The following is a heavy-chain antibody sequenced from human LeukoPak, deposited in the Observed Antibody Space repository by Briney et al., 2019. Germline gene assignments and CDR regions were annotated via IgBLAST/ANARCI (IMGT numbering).Heavy chain of an antibody. D-gene: IGHD3-22*01. V-gene: IGHV4-34*01. CDR1: GGSFSGYY. CDR2: INHSGST. Sequence: PSETLSLTCAVYGGSFSGYYWSWIRQPPGKGLEWIGEINHSGSTYYNPSLKSRVTISVDRSKNQFSLKLSSVTAADTAVYYCARGSYYYDCSGGHDAFDIWGQGTMVTVSS. J-gene: IGHJ3*02. CDR3: ARGSYYYDCSGGHDAFDI.